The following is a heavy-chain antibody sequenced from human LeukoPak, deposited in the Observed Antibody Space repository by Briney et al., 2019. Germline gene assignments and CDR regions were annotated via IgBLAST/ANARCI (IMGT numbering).Heavy chain of an antibody. D-gene: IGHD2/OR15-2a*01. V-gene: IGHV4-59*08. CDR1: GGSISGYF. CDR3: ARYTTTSVPNWFDP. CDR2: IYYTGST. J-gene: IGHJ5*02. Sequence: KPSETLSLTCTVSGGSISGYFWSWIRQPPGKGLEWIGYIYYTGSTSYNPSLKSRVTISVDTSKNQFSLRLSSVTAADTAVYYCARYTTTSVPNWFDPWGQGTLVTVSS.